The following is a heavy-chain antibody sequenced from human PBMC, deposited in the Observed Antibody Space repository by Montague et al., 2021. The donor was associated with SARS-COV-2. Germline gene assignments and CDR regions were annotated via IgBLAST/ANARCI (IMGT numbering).Heavy chain of an antibody. Sequence: TLTLTCTFSGFSLSTSGMCVSWIRQPPGKGLEWIGEINHGGSTKYSPSLKSRLTISADTSKNQFSLKLTSVTAADTAVYYCARLRDGVVPSPILGVGPYYSYYYMDVWGRGTTVTVSS. CDR1: GFSLSTSGM. CDR2: INHGGST. CDR3: ARLRDGVVPSPILGVGPYYSYYYMDV. V-gene: IGHV4-4*02. D-gene: IGHD3-10*01. J-gene: IGHJ6*03.